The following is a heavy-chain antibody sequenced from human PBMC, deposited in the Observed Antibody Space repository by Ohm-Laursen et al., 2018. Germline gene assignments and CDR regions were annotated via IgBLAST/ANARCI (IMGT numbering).Heavy chain of an antibody. CDR2: ISSSGSS. CDR1: GGSMNNYF. CDR3: ATFMTSRWVVFDV. D-gene: IGHD4-23*01. V-gene: IGHV4-4*07. J-gene: IGHJ3*01. Sequence: SETLSLTCTVSGGSMNNYFWTWIRQPAGKGLEWIGRISSSGSSNYNPSLKSRVTMSVDTSKNQFSLNLRSVTAADTAVYYCATFMTSRWVVFDVWGQGIMVTVSS.